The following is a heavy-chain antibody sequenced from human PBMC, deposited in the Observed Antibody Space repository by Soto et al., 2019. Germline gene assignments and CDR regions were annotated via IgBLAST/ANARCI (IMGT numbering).Heavy chain of an antibody. Sequence: GGSLRLSCAASGFTLDDYAIHSVRQAPGKGLECVSGFSWNGGIIGYADSVKGRFSISRDNAKFCLYLQMNSLRTEDTAFYYCVKDLNSRGNSGAYWGQGTLGTVAS. CDR1: GFTLDDYA. CDR2: FSWNGGII. V-gene: IGHV3-9*01. D-gene: IGHD4-17*01. CDR3: VKDLNSRGNSGAY. J-gene: IGHJ4*02.